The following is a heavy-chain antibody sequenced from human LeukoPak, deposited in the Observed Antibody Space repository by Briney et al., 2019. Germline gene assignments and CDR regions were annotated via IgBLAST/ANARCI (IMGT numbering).Heavy chain of an antibody. D-gene: IGHD5-18*01. CDR2: ISGSGGST. J-gene: IGHJ4*02. CDR1: GFTFSSYA. CDR3: AKANVDTAMGLLDY. V-gene: IGHV3-23*01. Sequence: GGSLRLSCAASGFTFSSYAMSWVRQAPGKGLEWVSAISGSGGSTYYADSVKGRFTISRDNSKNTLYLQMNSLRAEDTAIYYCAKANVDTAMGLLDYWGQGTLVIVSS.